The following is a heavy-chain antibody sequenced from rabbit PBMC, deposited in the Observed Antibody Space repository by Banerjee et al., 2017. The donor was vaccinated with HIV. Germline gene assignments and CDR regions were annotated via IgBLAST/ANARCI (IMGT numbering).Heavy chain of an antibody. V-gene: IGHV1S40*01. CDR1: RFSFSSTYY. CDR3: AGGYGTSSGYSYPYFNL. J-gene: IGHJ4*01. Sequence: QSLEESGGDLVKPGASLTLTCTASRFSFSSTYYMCWVRQAPGKGLEWIVCIYVGGSGTTHYASWAKGRFTISKTSSTTVTLQMTSLTAADTATYFCAGGYGTSSGYSYPYFNLWGPGTLVTVS. D-gene: IGHD7-1*01. CDR2: IYVGGSGTT.